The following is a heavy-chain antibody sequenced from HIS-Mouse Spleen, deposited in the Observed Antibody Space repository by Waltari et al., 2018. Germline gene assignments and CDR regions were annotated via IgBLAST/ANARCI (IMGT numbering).Heavy chain of an antibody. D-gene: IGHD6-13*01. V-gene: IGHV4-39*07. CDR1: GGSISSSSYY. J-gene: IGHJ2*01. CDR3: AREIPYSSSWYDWYFDL. Sequence: QLQLQESGPGLVKPSETLSLTCTVSGGSISSSSYYWGWIRQPPGKGLEGIGSIYYSGSTYSTPSLTSRVTISVDTSKNQFSLKLSSVTAADTAVYYCAREIPYSSSWYDWYFDLWGRGTLVTVSS. CDR2: IYYSGST.